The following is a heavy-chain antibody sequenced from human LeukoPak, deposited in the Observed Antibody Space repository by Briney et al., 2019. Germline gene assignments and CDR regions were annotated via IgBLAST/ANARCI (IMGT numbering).Heavy chain of an antibody. Sequence: ASVTVSCKASGYTFTGYYMHWVRQAPGQGLEWMGRINPNSGGTNYAQKFQGRVTMTRDTSISTAYMELSRLRSDDTAVYYCARGVYCSSTSCPAPYYYYGMDVWGQGTTVTVSS. CDR3: ARGVYCSSTSCPAPYYYYGMDV. CDR1: GYTFTGYY. J-gene: IGHJ6*02. D-gene: IGHD2-2*01. V-gene: IGHV1-2*06. CDR2: INPNSGGT.